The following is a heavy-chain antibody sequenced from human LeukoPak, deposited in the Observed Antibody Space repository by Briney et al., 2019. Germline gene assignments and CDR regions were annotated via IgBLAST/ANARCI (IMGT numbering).Heavy chain of an antibody. J-gene: IGHJ4*02. CDR2: IYSGGST. V-gene: IGHV3-53*01. CDR1: GFTVSSNY. Sequence: GGSLRLSCAASGFTVSSNYMSWVRQAPGKGLEWVSVIYSGGSTYYADSVKGRFTISGDNSKNTLYLQMNSLRAEDTAVYYCARAQYYYGSGSFDYWGQGTLVTVSS. CDR3: ARAQYYYGSGSFDY. D-gene: IGHD3-10*01.